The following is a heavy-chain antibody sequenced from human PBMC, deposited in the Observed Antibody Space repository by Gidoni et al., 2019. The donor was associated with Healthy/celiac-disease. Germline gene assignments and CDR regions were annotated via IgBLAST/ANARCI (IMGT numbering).Heavy chain of an antibody. Sequence: QVQLVASGGGVVQPGRSLRLSCAASGLPFSSYGMHWVRQAPGKGLEWVAFISYDGSNKYYADSVKGRFTIARDNSKNTLYLQMNSLRAEDTAVYYGAKEATFIADHDAFDIWGQGTMVTVSS. CDR2: ISYDGSNK. D-gene: IGHD6-13*01. V-gene: IGHV3-30*18. J-gene: IGHJ3*02. CDR3: AKEATFIADHDAFDI. CDR1: GLPFSSYG.